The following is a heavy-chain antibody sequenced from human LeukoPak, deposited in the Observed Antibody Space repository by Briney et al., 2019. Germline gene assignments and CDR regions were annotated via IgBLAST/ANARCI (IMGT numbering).Heavy chain of an antibody. CDR1: GGSISSYY. D-gene: IGHD3-10*01. CDR2: LFYSGST. Sequence: PSETLSLTCTVSGGSISSYYWSWIRQPPGKGLEWIAYLFYSGSTDYNPSLESRVTISVDTSKNQFSLKLRSVTAADTAVYYCATVAVIRGVTYFDYWGQGTLATVSS. V-gene: IGHV4-59*01. CDR3: ATVAVIRGVTYFDY. J-gene: IGHJ4*02.